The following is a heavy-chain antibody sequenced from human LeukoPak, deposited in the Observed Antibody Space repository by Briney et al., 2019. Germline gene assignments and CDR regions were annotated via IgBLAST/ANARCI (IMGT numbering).Heavy chain of an antibody. D-gene: IGHD4-17*01. J-gene: IGHJ5*02. CDR1: GGSFSGYY. CDR2: INHSGST. CDR3: TRGRKFSEIYGFWFDP. V-gene: IGHV4-34*01. Sequence: SETLSLTCAVYGGSFSGYYWSWIRQPPGKGLEWIGEINHSGSTNYNPSLKSRVTISLDTSKSQFSLRLSSVTAADTAVYYCTRGRKFSEIYGFWFDPWGQGTLVTVSS.